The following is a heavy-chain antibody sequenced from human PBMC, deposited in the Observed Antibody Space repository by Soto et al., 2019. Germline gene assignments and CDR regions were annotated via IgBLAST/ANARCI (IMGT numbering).Heavy chain of an antibody. J-gene: IGHJ5*02. CDR2: INPNTGGT. V-gene: IGHV1-2*02. CDR3: ERDPTSGWFDP. CDR1: GYTLSDYY. Sequence: ASVKVSCKASGYTLSDYYMNWVRQAPGQGLEWMGWINPNTGGTNYARKFQGRVTMTRDTSISTVFMELSSLRSDDTAVYYCERDPTSGWFDPWGQGTLVTVSS.